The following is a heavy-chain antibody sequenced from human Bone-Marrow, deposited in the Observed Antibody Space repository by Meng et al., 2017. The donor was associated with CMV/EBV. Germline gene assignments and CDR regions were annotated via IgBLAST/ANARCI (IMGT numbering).Heavy chain of an antibody. Sequence: ASVKVSCKASGYTFTSYGISWVRQAPGQGLEWMGWISAYNGNTNYAQKLQGRVTLTTDTSTSTAYMELRSLRSDDTAVYYCARVVSSSSPWYYYGMDVWGQGTTVTVYS. J-gene: IGHJ6*02. CDR2: ISAYNGNT. CDR3: ARVVSSSSPWYYYGMDV. D-gene: IGHD6-6*01. V-gene: IGHV1-18*01. CDR1: GYTFTSYG.